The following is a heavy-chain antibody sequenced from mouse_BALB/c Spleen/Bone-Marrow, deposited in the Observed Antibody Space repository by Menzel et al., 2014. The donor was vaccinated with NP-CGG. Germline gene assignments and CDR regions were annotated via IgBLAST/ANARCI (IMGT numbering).Heavy chain of an antibody. D-gene: IGHD2-14*01. CDR2: IYLGNVNT. V-gene: IGHV1S56*01. CDR3: ARRDYRYDGFAY. CDR1: GYTFTSYY. J-gene: IGHJ3*01. Sequence: VQLVESGPELVKPGASVRVSCKASGYTFTSYYIYWVKQRPGQGLEWIGWIYLGNVNTKYNEKFKGKATLTADKPSSTAYMQLSSLTSEDSAVYFCARRDYRYDGFAYWGQGTLVTVSA.